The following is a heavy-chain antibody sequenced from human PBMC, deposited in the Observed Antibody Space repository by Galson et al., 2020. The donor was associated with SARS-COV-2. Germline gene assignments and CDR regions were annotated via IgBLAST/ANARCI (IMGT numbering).Heavy chain of an antibody. CDR3: ARGGSRPIMAFDYYYFYMVV. D-gene: IGHD3-10*01. CDR1: GGSFSDYS. V-gene: IGHV4-34*01. J-gene: IGHJ6*03. Sequence: SETLSLTCAVYGGSFSDYSWTWVRQPPGKGLEWIGEISHSGSTNYSPSLKSRVFMSVDTSKNQFSLNLRSVTAADTAGYYCARGGSRPIMAFDYYYFYMVVWGKGTTVTVAS. CDR2: ISHSGST.